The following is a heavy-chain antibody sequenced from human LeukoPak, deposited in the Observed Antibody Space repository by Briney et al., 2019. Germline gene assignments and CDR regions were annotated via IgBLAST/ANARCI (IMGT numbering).Heavy chain of an antibody. CDR3: AKSHGYSYGFDY. D-gene: IGHD5-18*01. J-gene: IGHJ4*02. CDR1: GFTFSRYG. CDR2: ISYDASNK. Sequence: GGSLRLSCAASGFTFSRYGMHWVRQTPGKGLEWVAVISYDASNKYYADSVKGRLTISRDNSKNTLYLQMNSLRAEDTAVYYCAKSHGYSYGFDYWGQGTLVTVSS. V-gene: IGHV3-30*18.